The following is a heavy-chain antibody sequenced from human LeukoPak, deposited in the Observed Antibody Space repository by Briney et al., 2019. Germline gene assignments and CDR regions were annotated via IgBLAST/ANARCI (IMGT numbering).Heavy chain of an antibody. CDR3: ARTRFPNTATIQPSDY. J-gene: IGHJ4*02. CDR2: IIPILGIA. CDR1: GGTFSSYA. Sequence: WASVKVSCKASGGTFSSYAISWLRQAPGQGLEWMGRIIPILGIANYAQKFQGRVTITADKSTSTAYMELRSLRSDDTAVYYCARTRFPNTATIQPSDYWGQGTLVTVSS. V-gene: IGHV1-69*04. D-gene: IGHD5-18*01.